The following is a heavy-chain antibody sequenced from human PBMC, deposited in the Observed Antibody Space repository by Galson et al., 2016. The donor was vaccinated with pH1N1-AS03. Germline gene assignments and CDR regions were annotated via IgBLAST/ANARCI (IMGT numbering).Heavy chain of an antibody. CDR1: GYTFTNYA. Sequence: SVKVSCKASGYTFTNYALNWVRQAPGQGLEWMGWINPNTGNPTYAQGFTGRFVFSSERSVSTAYLQISSLKAEDTGVYYCARARTTATKGEIGFWGQGTLVTVSS. V-gene: IGHV7-4-1*02. CDR3: ARARTTATKGEIGF. D-gene: IGHD4-11*01. CDR2: INPNTGNP. J-gene: IGHJ4*02.